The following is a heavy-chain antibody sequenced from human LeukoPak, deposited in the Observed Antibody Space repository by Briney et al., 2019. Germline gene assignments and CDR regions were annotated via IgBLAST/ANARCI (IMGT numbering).Heavy chain of an antibody. V-gene: IGHV1-2*02. J-gene: IGHJ3*02. D-gene: IGHD3-22*01. Sequence: AAVKVSCKASGYTFTGYYMHWVRQAPGQGLEWVGWINPNSGGTNYAQKFQGRVTMTRDTSISTAYMELSRLRSDDTAVYYCARAAAYYYDSSGDAFDIWGQGTMVTVSS. CDR1: GYTFTGYY. CDR2: INPNSGGT. CDR3: ARAAAYYYDSSGDAFDI.